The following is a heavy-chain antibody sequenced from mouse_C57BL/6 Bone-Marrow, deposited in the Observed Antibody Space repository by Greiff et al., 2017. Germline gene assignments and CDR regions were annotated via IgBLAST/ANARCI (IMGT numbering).Heavy chain of an antibody. CDR3: AREYGPQRGFAY. V-gene: IGHV1-52*01. Sequence: QVQLQQPGAELVRPGSSVKLSCKASGYTFTCYWMHWVKQRPIQGLEWIGNIDPSDSETHYNQKFKDKATLTVDKSSSTAYMQLSSLTSEDSAVYYCAREYGPQRGFAYWGQGTLVTVSA. CDR1: GYTFTCYW. CDR2: IDPSDSET. D-gene: IGHD2-10*02. J-gene: IGHJ3*01.